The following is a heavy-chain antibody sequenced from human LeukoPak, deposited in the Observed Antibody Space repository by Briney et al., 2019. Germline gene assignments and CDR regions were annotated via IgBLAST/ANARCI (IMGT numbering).Heavy chain of an antibody. J-gene: IGHJ4*02. V-gene: IGHV4-4*02. CDR2: IYHSGST. D-gene: IGHD5-18*01. Sequence: SGTLSLTCAVSGGSISSSNWWSWVRQPPGKGLEWIGEIYHSGSTNYNPSLKSRVTISVEKSKNQFSLKLSSVTAADTAVYYCARVYSYGYFYFDYWGQGTLVTVSS. CDR1: GGSISSSNW. CDR3: ARVYSYGYFYFDY.